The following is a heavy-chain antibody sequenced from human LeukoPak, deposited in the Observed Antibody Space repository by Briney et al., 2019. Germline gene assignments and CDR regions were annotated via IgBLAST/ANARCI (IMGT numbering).Heavy chain of an antibody. D-gene: IGHD6-13*01. CDR2: ISYDGSNK. CDR3: AKDISPFYSSSWLIRAFDI. V-gene: IGHV3-30-3*01. J-gene: IGHJ3*02. Sequence: PGRSLRLSCAASGFTFSSYAMHWVRQAPGKGLEWVAVISYDGSNKYYADSVKGRFTISRDNSKNTLYLQMNSLRAEDMALYYCAKDISPFYSSSWLIRAFDIWGQGTMVTVSS. CDR1: GFTFSSYA.